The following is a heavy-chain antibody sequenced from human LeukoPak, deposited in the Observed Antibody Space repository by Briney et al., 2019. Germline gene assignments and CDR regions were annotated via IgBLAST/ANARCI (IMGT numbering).Heavy chain of an antibody. Sequence: GGSLRLSCAASGFTFSSYAMSWVRQAPGKGLKWVSTINDNGAGTYYADSVKGRFTISRDNSYNTMSLQMNSLRDEDAGVYCCAKDTSTGPYDYWGQGTLVTVSS. CDR3: AKDTSTGPYDY. CDR1: GFTFSSYA. CDR2: INDNGAGT. V-gene: IGHV3-23*01. J-gene: IGHJ4*02. D-gene: IGHD4-17*01.